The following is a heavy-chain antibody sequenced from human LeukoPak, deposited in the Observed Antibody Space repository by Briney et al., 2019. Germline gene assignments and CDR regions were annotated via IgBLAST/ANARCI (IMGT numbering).Heavy chain of an antibody. Sequence: SETLSLTCAVYGGSFSGYYWSWIRQPPGKGLEWIGEINHSGSTNYKPSLKSRVTISVDTTKNQFSLKLSSVTAADTAVYYCARGYILTGYQRFRWFDPWGQGTLVTVSS. CDR3: ARGYILTGYQRFRWFDP. CDR1: GGSFSGYY. D-gene: IGHD3-9*01. V-gene: IGHV4-34*01. J-gene: IGHJ5*02. CDR2: INHSGST.